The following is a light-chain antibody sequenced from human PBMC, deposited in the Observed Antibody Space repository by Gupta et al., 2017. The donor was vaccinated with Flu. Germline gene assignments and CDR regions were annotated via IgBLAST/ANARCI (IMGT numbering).Light chain of an antibody. CDR3: SAWDSSLNTRV. Sequence: QAGLTQPPSVSKDLRQTATLTCTGNNNNVGNQGAAWLQQHQGHPPKLLSYRNNNRPSGISERFSASRSGNTASLTITGLQPEDEADYYCSAWDSSLNTRVFGGGTKLTVL. V-gene: IGLV10-54*04. CDR2: RNN. J-gene: IGLJ2*01. CDR1: NNNVGNQG.